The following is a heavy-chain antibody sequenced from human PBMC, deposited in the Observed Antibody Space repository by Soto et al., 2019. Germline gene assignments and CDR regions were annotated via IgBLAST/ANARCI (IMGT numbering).Heavy chain of an antibody. CDR1: GGTFSSYA. V-gene: IGHV1-69*06. CDR2: IIPIFGTA. J-gene: IGHJ6*04. Sequence: GASVKVSCKASGGTFSSYAISTVRQAPGQGLEWMGGIIPIFGTANYAQKFQGRVTITADKSTSTAYMDLSSLRSEDTAVYYCARVEKLAVAGRVTNMYYYYGMDVWGKGTTVTVST. D-gene: IGHD6-19*01. CDR3: ARVEKLAVAGRVTNMYYYYGMDV.